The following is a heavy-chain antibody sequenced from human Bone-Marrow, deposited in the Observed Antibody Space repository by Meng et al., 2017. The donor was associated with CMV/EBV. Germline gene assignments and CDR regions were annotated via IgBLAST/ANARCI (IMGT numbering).Heavy chain of an antibody. CDR3: AKRFGIVVVPAAIN. J-gene: IGHJ4*02. V-gene: IGHV3-30-3*02. Sequence: GESLKISCVASRFTFSSYAMHWVRQAPGKGLEWVAVISYDGSNKNYADSVKGRFTISRDNAKNTLYLQMNSLRAEDTAVYYCAKRFGIVVVPAAINWGQGTLVTVSS. CDR2: ISYDGSNK. CDR1: RFTFSSYA. D-gene: IGHD2-2*01.